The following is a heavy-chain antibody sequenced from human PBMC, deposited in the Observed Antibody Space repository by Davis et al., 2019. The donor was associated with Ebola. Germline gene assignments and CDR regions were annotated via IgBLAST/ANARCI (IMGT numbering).Heavy chain of an antibody. V-gene: IGHV1-69*04. D-gene: IGHD3-22*01. CDR3: ARASGSSGYYYVFGY. Sequence: SVKVSCKASGYTFTSYGISWVRQAPGQGLEWMGRIIPILGIANYAQKFQGRVTMTRDTSTSTVYMELSSLRSEDTAVYYCARASGSSGYYYVFGYWGQGTLVTVSS. CDR1: GYTFTSYG. J-gene: IGHJ4*02. CDR2: IIPILGIA.